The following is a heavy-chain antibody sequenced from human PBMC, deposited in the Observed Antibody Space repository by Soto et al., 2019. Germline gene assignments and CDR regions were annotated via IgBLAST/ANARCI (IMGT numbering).Heavy chain of an antibody. CDR3: AKGGSSSWLYGMDV. CDR2: ILYDGSNK. V-gene: IGHV3-30*18. Sequence: QVQLVESGGGVVQPGRSLRLSCAASGFTFSSYGMHWVRQTPGKGLEWVAVILYDGSNKHYADSVKGRFTISRDNSKNKLYLQMNSLRTDDTAVYYCAKGGSSSWLYGMDVWGQGNTVTVS. D-gene: IGHD6-13*01. CDR1: GFTFSSYG. J-gene: IGHJ6*02.